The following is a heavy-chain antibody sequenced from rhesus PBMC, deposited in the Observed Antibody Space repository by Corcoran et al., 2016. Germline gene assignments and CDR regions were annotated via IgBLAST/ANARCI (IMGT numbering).Heavy chain of an antibody. J-gene: IGHJ4*01. V-gene: IGHV3-8*01. CDR3: AKEVAVRGYFDY. CDR1: GFTFSNYY. CDR2: INTVGYST. Sequence: EVQLLESGGGLVQPGGYLRLSCAGSGFTFSNYYSYWVRQAAENGLEWVATINTVGYSTWYTDSVKGRFTISKENAKNTMYLQMDSLRPEDTAVYYCAKEVAVRGYFDYWGQGVLVTVSS. D-gene: IGHD4-29*01.